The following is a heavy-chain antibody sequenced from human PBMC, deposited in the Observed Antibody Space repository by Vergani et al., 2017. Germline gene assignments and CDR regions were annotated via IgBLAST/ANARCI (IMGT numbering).Heavy chain of an antibody. J-gene: IGHJ3*02. V-gene: IGHV5-10-1*03. CDR3: AVTMVRGVIINAFDI. CDR2: IDPSDSYT. D-gene: IGHD3-10*01. CDR1: GYSFTSYW. Sequence: EVQLVQSGAEVKKPGESLRISCKGSGYSFTSYWISWVRQMPGKGLEWMGRIDPSDSYTNYSPSFQGHVTISADKSISTAYLQWSSLKASDTAMYYCAVTMVRGVIINAFDIWGQGTMVTVSS.